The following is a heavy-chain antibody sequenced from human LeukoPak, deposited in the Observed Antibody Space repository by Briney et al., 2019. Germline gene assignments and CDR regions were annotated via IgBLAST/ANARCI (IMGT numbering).Heavy chain of an antibody. D-gene: IGHD1-14*01. J-gene: IGHJ4*02. CDR1: DFSFITYA. V-gene: IGHV3-23*01. Sequence: PGGSLRLSCVGSDFSFITYAMNWVRQAPGKGLEWVSSINGSGGSTYYAVSVKGRFTTSRDNSKNMLYLQMNSLRAEDTAVYYCAKPAKTDYADYWGQGTLVTVSS. CDR3: AKPAKTDYADY. CDR2: INGSGGST.